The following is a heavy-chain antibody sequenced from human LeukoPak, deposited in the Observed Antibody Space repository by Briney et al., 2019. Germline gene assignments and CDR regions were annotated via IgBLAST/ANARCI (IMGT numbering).Heavy chain of an antibody. D-gene: IGHD6-13*01. CDR1: GATFSSYA. CDR3: ARDPEDIAALYYMDV. V-gene: IGHV1-18*01. CDR2: ISAYNGNT. Sequence: ASVKVSCKASGATFSSYAISWVRQAPGQGLEWMGWISAYNGNTNYAQKLQGRVTMTTDTSTSTAYMELRSLRSDDTAVYYCARDPEDIAALYYMDVWGKGTTVTVSS. J-gene: IGHJ6*03.